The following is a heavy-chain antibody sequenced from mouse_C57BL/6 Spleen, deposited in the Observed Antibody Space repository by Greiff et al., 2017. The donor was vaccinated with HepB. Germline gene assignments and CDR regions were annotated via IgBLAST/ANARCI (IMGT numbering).Heavy chain of an antibody. V-gene: IGHV3-1*01. CDR1: GYSITSGYD. CDR3: ARHYYGSSYNWYFDV. D-gene: IGHD1-1*01. J-gene: IGHJ1*03. CDR2: ISYSGST. Sequence: EVQLQQSGPGMVKPSQSLSLTCTVTGYSITSGYDWHWIRHFPGNKLEWMGYISYSGSTNYNPSLKSRISITHDTSKNHFFLKLKSVTTEDTDTYYCARHYYGSSYNWYFDVWGTGTTVTVSS.